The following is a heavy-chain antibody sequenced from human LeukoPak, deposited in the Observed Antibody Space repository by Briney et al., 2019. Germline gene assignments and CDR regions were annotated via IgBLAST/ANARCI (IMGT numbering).Heavy chain of an antibody. CDR2: INPSGGST. J-gene: IGHJ3*02. CDR1: GYTFTSYY. Sequence: ASVTVSCKASGYTFTSYYMHWVRQAPGQGLEWMGIINPSGGSTSYAQKFQGRVTMTRDTSTSTVYMELSSLRSEDTAVYYCARGVRRGYGDYLGDAFDIWGQGTMVTVSS. CDR3: ARGVRRGYGDYLGDAFDI. D-gene: IGHD4-17*01. V-gene: IGHV1-46*01.